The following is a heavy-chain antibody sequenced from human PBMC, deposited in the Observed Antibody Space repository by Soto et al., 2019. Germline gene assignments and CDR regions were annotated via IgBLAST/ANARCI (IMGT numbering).Heavy chain of an antibody. CDR2: IIPIFGTA. Sequence: QVQLVQSGAEVKKPGSSVKVSCKASGGTFSSYAISWVRQAPGQGLEWMGGIIPIFGTANYAQKFQGRVTITADESTSTAYMELSSLRSEDKAVYYCASSRLLWFGELLLYYFDYWGQGTLVTVSS. V-gene: IGHV1-69*01. CDR1: GGTFSSYA. D-gene: IGHD3-10*01. J-gene: IGHJ4*02. CDR3: ASSRLLWFGELLLYYFDY.